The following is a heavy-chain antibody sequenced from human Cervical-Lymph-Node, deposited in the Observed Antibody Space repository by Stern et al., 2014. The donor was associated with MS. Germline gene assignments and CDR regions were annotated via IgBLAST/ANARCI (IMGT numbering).Heavy chain of an antibody. CDR2: ISSSGLSI. V-gene: IGHV3-48*02. CDR1: GFSLSPYN. Sequence: EVQLVESGGGLVQPGGSLRLSCVASGFSLSPYNMNWVRQAPGKGPEWLSYISSSGLSIYYTDSVRGRFTVSRDTAKNSLFLQMNSLRDEDTAIYYCARDRNRLSWPTVFDYWGLGTLVTVSS. CDR3: ARDRNRLSWPTVFDY. D-gene: IGHD1-14*01. J-gene: IGHJ4*02.